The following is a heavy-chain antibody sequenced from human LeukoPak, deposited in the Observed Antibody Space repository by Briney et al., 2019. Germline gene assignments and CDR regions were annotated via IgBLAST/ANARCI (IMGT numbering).Heavy chain of an antibody. CDR1: GYSFTSYW. CDR2: IYPGDSDT. CDR3: ARQLRYFDWLFDAFDI. Sequence: GESLQISCKGTGYSFTSYWIGGVRQLPGKGLEWIGIIYPGDSDTRYSPSFQGQVTISADKSITTAYLQWSSLKASDTAMYYCARQLRYFDWLFDAFDIWGQGTMVTVSS. J-gene: IGHJ3*02. D-gene: IGHD3-9*01. V-gene: IGHV5-51*01.